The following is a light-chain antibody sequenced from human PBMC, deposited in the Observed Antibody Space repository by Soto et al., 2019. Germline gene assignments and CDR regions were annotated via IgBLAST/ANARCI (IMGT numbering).Light chain of an antibody. CDR3: CSYTCRSTLV. CDR2: EVS. CDR1: GSDVGGYNY. Sequence: QSVLTQPASVSGSPGQSSTISCTGTGSDVGGYNYVSWYQQHPGKAPKVMISEVSNRPSGVAHRFSGSKSGNTASLTISGLQAEDEADYYCCSYTCRSTLVFGTGTKVTVL. J-gene: IGLJ1*01. V-gene: IGLV2-14*01.